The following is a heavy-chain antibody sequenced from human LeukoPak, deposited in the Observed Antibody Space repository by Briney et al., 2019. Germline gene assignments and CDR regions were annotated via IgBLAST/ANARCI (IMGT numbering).Heavy chain of an antibody. CDR1: GVTISSSGYY. CDR3: ARHSPLPY. V-gene: IGHV4-39*01. J-gene: IGHJ4*02. Sequence: SETLSLTCAVSGVTISSSGYYWGWIRQPPGKGLEWIGSIYYSGSTYYNPSLKSRATISVDTSKNQFSLKLSSVTAADTAVYYCARHSPLPYWGQGTLVTVSS. CDR2: IYYSGST.